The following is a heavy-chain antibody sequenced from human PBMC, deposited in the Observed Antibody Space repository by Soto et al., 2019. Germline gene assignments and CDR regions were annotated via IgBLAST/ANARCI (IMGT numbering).Heavy chain of an antibody. CDR3: ARDLGMGGFDY. CDR2: IWYDGSNK. V-gene: IGHV3-33*01. Sequence: QVQLVESGGGVVQPGRFLRLSCAASGFTFSSYGMHWVRQAPGKGLEWVAVIWYDGSNKYYADSVKGRFTISRDNSKNTLYLQMNSLRAEDTAVYYCARDLGMGGFDYWGQGTLVTVSS. J-gene: IGHJ4*02. CDR1: GFTFSSYG. D-gene: IGHD3-16*01.